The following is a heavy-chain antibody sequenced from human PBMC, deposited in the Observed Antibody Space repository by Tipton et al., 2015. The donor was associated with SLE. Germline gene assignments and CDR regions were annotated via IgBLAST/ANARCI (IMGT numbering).Heavy chain of an antibody. J-gene: IGHJ3*02. CDR2: IYPGDSDT. V-gene: IGHV5-51*03. Sequence: QLVQSGAEVKKPGESLRISCQTSGYSFSSYWFAWVRQMPGKGLEWMGIIYPGDSDTRYSPSFQGQVTISVDKSISTAYLQWSSLKASDTAIYYCAASVLPTAPDGFDIWGQGTMVTVSS. CDR1: GYSFSSYW. CDR3: AASVLPTAPDGFDI. D-gene: IGHD2-2*01.